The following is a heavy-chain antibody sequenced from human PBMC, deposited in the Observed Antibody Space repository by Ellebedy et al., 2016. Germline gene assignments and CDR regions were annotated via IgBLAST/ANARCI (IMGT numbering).Heavy chain of an antibody. Sequence: GESLKISXAASGFTFRRFGMHWVRQAPGKGLEWVAVISSDGSKKYYADSVKGRFTISRDNSKNTLFVQMNSLRAEDTAVYYCAKPSDPNPGYSASWATYFDYWGQGTLVTVSS. CDR1: GFTFRRFG. V-gene: IGHV3-30*18. CDR2: ISSDGSKK. J-gene: IGHJ4*02. D-gene: IGHD6-13*01. CDR3: AKPSDPNPGYSASWATYFDY.